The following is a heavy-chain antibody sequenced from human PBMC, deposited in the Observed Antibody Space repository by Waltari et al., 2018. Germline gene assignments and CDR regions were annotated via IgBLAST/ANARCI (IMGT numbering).Heavy chain of an antibody. CDR3: ARRRYCIGIDCYSGSASWFDP. V-gene: IGHV5-51*01. CDR1: GYSFSAYW. J-gene: IGHJ5*02. D-gene: IGHD2-21*02. Sequence: EVQLVQSGAEVKKPGESLKISCKGSGYSFSAYWIAWVRQMPGEGLEWMGIIFPGTSEPENSPAVQGQATLSADKSITTAYLQWSSLKASDTAIYYCARRRYCIGIDCYSGSASWFDPWGQGTLVTVSS. CDR2: IFPGTSEP.